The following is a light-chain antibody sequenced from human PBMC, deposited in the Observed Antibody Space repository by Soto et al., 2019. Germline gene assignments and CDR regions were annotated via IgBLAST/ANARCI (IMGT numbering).Light chain of an antibody. J-gene: IGLJ2*01. V-gene: IGLV2-14*01. CDR3: SSYTTTFALV. Sequence: QSALTQPASVSGSPGQSVTISCTGTSGDVGAYNFVSWYQQNPGKVPKLVIYDVNNRPPGVSNRFSGSKSGNTAFLTISGLPAEDEADYYCSSYTTTFALVFGGGTKLTVL. CDR1: SGDVGAYNF. CDR2: DVN.